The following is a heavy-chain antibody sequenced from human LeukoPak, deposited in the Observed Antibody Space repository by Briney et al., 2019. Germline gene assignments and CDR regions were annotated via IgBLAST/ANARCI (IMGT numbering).Heavy chain of an antibody. Sequence: GGSLRLSCEASGFTFSGYAMSWVRHAPGKALEWVSAISGGGGATYYADAVKGRFTISRDNSKSTLYLQMNTLRADDTAVYYCAKQPGSVVDSGGSVSRHWGQGTLVTVSS. D-gene: IGHD3-22*01. CDR1: GFTFSGYA. V-gene: IGHV3-23*01. CDR3: AKQPGSVVDSGGSVSRH. CDR2: ISGGGGAT. J-gene: IGHJ4*02.